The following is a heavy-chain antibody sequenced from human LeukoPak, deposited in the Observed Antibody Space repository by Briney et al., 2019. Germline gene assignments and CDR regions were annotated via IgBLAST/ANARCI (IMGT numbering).Heavy chain of an antibody. J-gene: IGHJ6*02. CDR2: IHYSGST. CDR1: GGSISSYY. D-gene: IGHD3-22*01. Sequence: SETLSLTCAVSGGSISSYYWSWIRQPPGRGLEWIGSIHYSGSTSYNSSLKSRVTISVDTSKNQFSLKLSSVTAADTAVYYCARDLDGYYGMDVWGQGTTVTVSS. V-gene: IGHV4-59*01. CDR3: ARDLDGYYGMDV.